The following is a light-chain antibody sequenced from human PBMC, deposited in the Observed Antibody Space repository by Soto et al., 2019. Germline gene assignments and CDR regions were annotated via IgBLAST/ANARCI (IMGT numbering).Light chain of an antibody. V-gene: IGKV3-11*01. CDR2: DAS. J-gene: IGKJ4*01. Sequence: ELVLTQSPPTLSFAPGEIATLSCRASQSVSSYLAWYQQKPGQAPRLLIYDASNRATGIPARFSGSGSGTDFTLTISSLEPEDFAVYYCQQYVTSPLTFGGGTKVDIK. CDR3: QQYVTSPLT. CDR1: QSVSSY.